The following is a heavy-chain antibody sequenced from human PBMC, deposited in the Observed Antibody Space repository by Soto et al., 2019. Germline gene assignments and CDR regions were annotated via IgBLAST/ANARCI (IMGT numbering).Heavy chain of an antibody. CDR2: TYYRSKWYN. J-gene: IGHJ4*02. CDR3: ARAGLYDYIWGSLIGYFDY. D-gene: IGHD3-16*01. V-gene: IGHV6-1*01. Sequence: SQTLSLTCAISGDSVSSNSAAWNWIRQSPSRGLEWLGRTYYRSKWYNDYAVSVKSRITINPDTSKNQFSLQLNSVTPEDTAVYYCARAGLYDYIWGSLIGYFDYWGQGTLVTVSS. CDR1: GDSVSSNSAA.